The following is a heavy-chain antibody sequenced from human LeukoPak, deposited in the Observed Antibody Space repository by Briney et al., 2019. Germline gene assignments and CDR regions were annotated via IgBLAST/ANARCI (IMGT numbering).Heavy chain of an antibody. V-gene: IGHV4-38-2*02. CDR2: IYHSGST. Sequence: SETLSLTCTVSGYSISSGYYWGWIRQPPEKGLEWIGSIYHSGSTYYNPSLKSRVTISVDTSKNQFSLKLSSVTAADTAVYYCARVDRYIVVVPAASCYFDYWGQGTLVTVSS. CDR3: ARVDRYIVVVPAASCYFDY. CDR1: GYSISSGYY. J-gene: IGHJ4*02. D-gene: IGHD2-2*01.